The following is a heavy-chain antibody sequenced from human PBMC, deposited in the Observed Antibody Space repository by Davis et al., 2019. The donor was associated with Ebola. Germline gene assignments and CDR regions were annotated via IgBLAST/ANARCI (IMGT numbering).Heavy chain of an antibody. CDR2: ISSSGSTI. D-gene: IGHD5-18*01. CDR1: GFTFSSYE. CDR3: AKGRVDTAMYWFDP. Sequence: GESLKISCAASGFTFSSYEMNWVRQAPGKGLEWVSYISSSGSTIYYADSVKGRFTISRDNAKNSLYLQMNSLRAEDTAVYYCAKGRVDTAMYWFDPWGQGTLVTVSS. J-gene: IGHJ5*02. V-gene: IGHV3-48*03.